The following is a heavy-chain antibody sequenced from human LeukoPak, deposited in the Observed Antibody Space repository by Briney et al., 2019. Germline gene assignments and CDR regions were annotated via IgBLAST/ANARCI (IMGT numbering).Heavy chain of an antibody. CDR2: IYYSGST. J-gene: IGHJ3*02. CDR1: GYSISSGYY. V-gene: IGHV4-61*01. CDR3: ARATRSGITGIPDAFDI. Sequence: SETLSLTCAVSGYSISSGYYWGWIRQPPGKGLEWIGYIYYSGSTNYNPSLKSRATISVDTSKNQFSLKLSSVTAADTAVYYCARATRSGITGIPDAFDIWGQGTMVTVSS. D-gene: IGHD1-20*01.